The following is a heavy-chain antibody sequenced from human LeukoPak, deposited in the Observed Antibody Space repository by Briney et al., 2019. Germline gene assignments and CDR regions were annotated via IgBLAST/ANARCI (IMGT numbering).Heavy chain of an antibody. D-gene: IGHD2-21*01. Sequence: GGSLRLSCAASGFTFSDYYMTWVRQAPGKGLEWVSTISSSGKSGDKTYYEDSVKGRFTISRDNSKNTLYLQVNRLRAEDTAMYYCLRGGWGSLLDYWGKGTLVTVSS. J-gene: IGHJ4*02. CDR1: GFTFSDYY. CDR3: LRGGWGSLLDY. V-gene: IGHV3-69-1*01. CDR2: ISSSGKSGDKT.